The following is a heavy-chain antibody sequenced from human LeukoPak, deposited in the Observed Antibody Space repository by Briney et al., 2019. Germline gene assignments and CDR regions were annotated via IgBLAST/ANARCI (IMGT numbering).Heavy chain of an antibody. D-gene: IGHD5-18*01. Sequence: SETLSLTCTVSGGSISSGDYYWSWIRQPPGKGLEWIGYIYYSGSTYYNPSLKSRVTMSVDTSKNQFSLKLSSVTAADTAVYYCARVMDTAMAGIDYWGQGTLVTVSS. CDR3: ARVMDTAMAGIDY. CDR1: GGSISSGDYY. V-gene: IGHV4-30-4*01. CDR2: IYYSGST. J-gene: IGHJ4*02.